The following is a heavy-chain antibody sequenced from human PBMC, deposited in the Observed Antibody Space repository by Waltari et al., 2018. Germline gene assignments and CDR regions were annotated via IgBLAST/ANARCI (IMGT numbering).Heavy chain of an antibody. CDR2: INHSGST. Sequence: QVQLQQWGAGLLKPSETLSLTCAVYGGSFSGYYWSWIRQPPGKGLEWIGEINHSGSTNYNPSLKSRVTISVDTSKNQFSLKLSSVTAADTAVYYCARGNNYYDSSGYVFDYWGQGTLVTVSS. CDR3: ARGNNYYDSSGYVFDY. CDR1: GGSFSGYY. D-gene: IGHD3-22*01. V-gene: IGHV4-34*01. J-gene: IGHJ4*02.